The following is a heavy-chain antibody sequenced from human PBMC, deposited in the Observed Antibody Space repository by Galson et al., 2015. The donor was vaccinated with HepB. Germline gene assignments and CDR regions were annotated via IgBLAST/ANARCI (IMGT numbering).Heavy chain of an antibody. CDR1: GFTFSSYS. Sequence: SLRLSCAASGFTFSSYSMNWVRQAPGKGLEWVSSISSSSSYIYYADSVKGRFTISRDNAKNSLYLQMNSLRAEDTAVYYCARGGVVVVPAADYWYFDLWGRGTLVTVSS. V-gene: IGHV3-21*01. CDR2: ISSSSSYI. J-gene: IGHJ2*01. D-gene: IGHD2-2*01. CDR3: ARGGVVVVPAADYWYFDL.